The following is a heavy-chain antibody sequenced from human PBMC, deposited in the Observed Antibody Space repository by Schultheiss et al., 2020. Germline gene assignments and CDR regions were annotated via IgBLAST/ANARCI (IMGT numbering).Heavy chain of an antibody. CDR3: AKGSRSGGSGGMD. Sequence: SETLSLTCAVSGGSISSSNWWSWVRQPPGKGLEWIGEIYHSGSTYYNPSLKSRVTISVDTSKNQFSLKLSSVTAADTAVYYCAKGSRSGGSGGMDWGQGTLVTVSS. J-gene: IGHJ4*02. V-gene: IGHV4-4*02. CDR2: IYHSGST. CDR1: GGSISSSNW. D-gene: IGHD3-10*01.